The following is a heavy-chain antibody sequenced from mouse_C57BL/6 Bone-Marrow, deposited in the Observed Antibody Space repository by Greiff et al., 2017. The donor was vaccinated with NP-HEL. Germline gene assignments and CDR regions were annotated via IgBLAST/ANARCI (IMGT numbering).Heavy chain of an antibody. CDR1: GFTFSSYA. Sequence: EVMLVESGGGLVKPGGSLKLSCAASGFTFSSYAMSWVRQTPEKRLEWVATISDGGSYTYYPDNVKGRFTISRDNAKNNLYLQMSHLKSEDTAMYYCARDRIPFYYYGKEYYFDYWGQGTTLTVSS. V-gene: IGHV5-4*01. CDR2: ISDGGSYT. CDR3: ARDRIPFYYYGKEYYFDY. D-gene: IGHD1-1*01. J-gene: IGHJ2*01.